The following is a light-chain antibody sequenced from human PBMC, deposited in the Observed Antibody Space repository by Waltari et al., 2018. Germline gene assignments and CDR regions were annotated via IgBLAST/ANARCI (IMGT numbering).Light chain of an antibody. J-gene: IGLJ2*01. Sequence: QSALTQPASVSGSPGQSITISCTGTSSDVGSYNLFSWYQQHPGNIPNLMIYEDSKRPSGLSNRFSGSKSGNTASLTISGLQAEDEADYYCCSYAAGGSSVLFGGGTKLTVL. CDR1: SSDVGSYNL. V-gene: IGLV2-23*01. CDR3: CSYAAGGSSVL. CDR2: EDS.